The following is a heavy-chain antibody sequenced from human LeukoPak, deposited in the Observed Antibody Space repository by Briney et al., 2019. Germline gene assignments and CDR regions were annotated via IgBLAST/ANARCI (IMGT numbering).Heavy chain of an antibody. Sequence: PGGSLRLSCAASGFTFSSYSMNWVRQAPGKGLEWVSSISSSSSYIYYADSVKGRFTISRDNAKNSLYLQMNSLGAEDTAVYYCARVQGDAFDIWGQGTMATVSS. J-gene: IGHJ3*02. CDR2: ISSSSSYI. CDR3: ARVQGDAFDI. CDR1: GFTFSSYS. V-gene: IGHV3-21*01.